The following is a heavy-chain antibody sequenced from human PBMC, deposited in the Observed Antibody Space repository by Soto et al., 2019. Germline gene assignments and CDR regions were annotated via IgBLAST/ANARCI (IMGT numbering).Heavy chain of an antibody. J-gene: IGHJ6*02. Sequence: GGSLRLSCAASGFTVSSYGMHWVRQAPGKGLEWVAVISYDGSNKYYADSVKGRFTISRDNSKNTLYLQMNSLRAEDTAVYYCAKEGSGWYSYYYGTDVWGQGTTVTVSS. CDR3: AKEGSGWYSYYYGTDV. CDR1: GFTVSSYG. D-gene: IGHD6-19*01. V-gene: IGHV3-30*18. CDR2: ISYDGSNK.